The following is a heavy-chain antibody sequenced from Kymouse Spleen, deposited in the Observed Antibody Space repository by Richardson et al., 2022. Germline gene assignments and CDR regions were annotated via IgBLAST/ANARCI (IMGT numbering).Heavy chain of an antibody. CDR3: ARDPTMVRGAPYYYYYGMDV. CDR1: GDSVSSNSAA. J-gene: IGHJ6*02. V-gene: IGHV6-1*01. Sequence: QVQLQQSGPGLVKPSQTLSLTCAISGDSVSSNSAAWNWIRQSPSRGLEWLGRTYYRSKWYNDYAVSVKSRITINPDTSKNQFSLQLNSVTPEDTAVYYCARDPTMVRGAPYYYYYGMDVWGQGTTVTVSS. D-gene: IGHD3-10*01. CDR2: TYYRSKWYN.